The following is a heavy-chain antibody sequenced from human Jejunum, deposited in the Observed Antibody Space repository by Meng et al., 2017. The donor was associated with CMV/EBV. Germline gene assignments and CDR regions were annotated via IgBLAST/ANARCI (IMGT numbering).Heavy chain of an antibody. CDR3: AKGEGRPHYYFDY. Sequence: AASGFTFSSYSMNWVRQAPGKGLEWVSTIYTGGSTFYTDSVEGRFVISRDTSKNTLYLQMNSLRPEDTAIYYCAKGEGRPHYYFDYWGQGTLVTVSS. CDR2: IYTGGST. CDR1: GFTFSSYS. J-gene: IGHJ4*02. V-gene: IGHV3-53*01. D-gene: IGHD1-26*01.